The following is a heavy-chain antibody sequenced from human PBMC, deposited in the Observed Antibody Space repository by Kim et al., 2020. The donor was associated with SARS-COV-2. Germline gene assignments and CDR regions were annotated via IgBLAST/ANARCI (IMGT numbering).Heavy chain of an antibody. D-gene: IGHD1-26*01. V-gene: IGHV4-34*01. Sequence: SPSLKSPVTISVDTSKNQFSLKLSSVTAADTAVYYCARAGGELLDWYFDLWGRGTLVTVSS. J-gene: IGHJ2*01. CDR3: ARAGGELLDWYFDL.